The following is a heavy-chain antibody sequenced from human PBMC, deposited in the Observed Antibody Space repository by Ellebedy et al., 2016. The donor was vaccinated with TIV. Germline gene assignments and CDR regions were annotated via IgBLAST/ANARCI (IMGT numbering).Heavy chain of an antibody. CDR2: MNPNSGNT. V-gene: IGHV1-8*01. Sequence: ASVKVSCXASGYTFTSYDINWVRQATGQGLEWMGWMNPNSGNTGYAQKFQGRVTMTRNTSISTAYMELSSLRSEDTAVYYCARGGFSDPGLDYWGQGTLVTVSS. D-gene: IGHD2-15*01. CDR1: GYTFTSYD. CDR3: ARGGFSDPGLDY. J-gene: IGHJ4*02.